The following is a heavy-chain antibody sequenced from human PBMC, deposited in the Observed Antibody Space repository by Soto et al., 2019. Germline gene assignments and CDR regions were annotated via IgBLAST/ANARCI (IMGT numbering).Heavy chain of an antibody. D-gene: IGHD4-17*01. CDR1: GFTFSSYG. CDR3: ARDPHYGDYGLYGMDV. Sequence: TGGSLRLSCAASGFTFSSYGMHWVRQAPGKGLEWVAVIWYDGSNKYYADSVKGRFTISRDNSKNTLYLQMNSLRAEDTAVYYCARDPHYGDYGLYGMDVWGQGTTVTVSS. CDR2: IWYDGSNK. J-gene: IGHJ6*02. V-gene: IGHV3-33*01.